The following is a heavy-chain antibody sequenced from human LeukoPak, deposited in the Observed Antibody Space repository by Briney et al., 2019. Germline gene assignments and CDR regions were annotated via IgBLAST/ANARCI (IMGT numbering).Heavy chain of an antibody. V-gene: IGHV4-34*01. CDR3: ARDLVDTVMSHLVLFDY. CDR1: GGSISSYY. CDR2: INHSGST. J-gene: IGHJ4*02. Sequence: SETLSLTCTVSGGSISSYYWSWIRQPPGKGLEWIGEINHSGSTNYNPSLKSRVTISVDTSKNQFSLKLSSVTAADTAVYYCARDLVDTVMSHLVLFDYWGQGTLVTVSS. D-gene: IGHD5-18*01.